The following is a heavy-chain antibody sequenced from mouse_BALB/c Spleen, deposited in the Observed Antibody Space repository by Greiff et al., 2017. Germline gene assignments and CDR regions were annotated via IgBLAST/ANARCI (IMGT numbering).Heavy chain of an antibody. D-gene: IGHD4-1*01. Sequence: EVKLMESGGGLVQPKGSLKLSCAASGFTFNTYAMNWVRQAPGKGLEWVARIRSKSNNYATYYADSVKDRFTISRDDSQSMLYLQMNNLKTEDTAMYYCVRHDWDEAWFAYWGQGTLVTVSA. V-gene: IGHV10-1*02. J-gene: IGHJ3*01. CDR2: IRSKSNNYAT. CDR3: VRHDWDEAWFAY. CDR1: GFTFNTYA.